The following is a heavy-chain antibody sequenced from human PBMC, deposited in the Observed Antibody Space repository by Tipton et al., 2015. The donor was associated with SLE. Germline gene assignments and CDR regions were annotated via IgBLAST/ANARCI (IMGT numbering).Heavy chain of an antibody. CDR1: GYSFTSYW. J-gene: IGHJ4*02. V-gene: IGHV5-10-1*01. CDR2: IDPSDSYT. CDR3: ARLHTGLTYCYDSSGYNYFDF. Sequence: QLVQSGAEVKKPGESLRISCKGSGYSFTSYWISWVRQMPGKGLEWMGRIDPSDSYTNYSPSFQGHVTISADKSISTAYLQWSSLKASDTAMYYCARLHTGLTYCYDSSGYNYFDFWGQGTQVTVSS. D-gene: IGHD3-22*01.